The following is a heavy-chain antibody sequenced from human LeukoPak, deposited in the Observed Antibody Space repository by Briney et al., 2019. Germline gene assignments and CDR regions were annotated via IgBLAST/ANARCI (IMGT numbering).Heavy chain of an antibody. Sequence: SETLSFTCTVSGGSISSSSYYWGWIRQPAGKGLEWIGRIYTSGSTNYNPSLKSRVTMSVDTSKNQFSLKLSSVTAADTAVYYCARDIVVVPAAIGDYYYYYYMDVWGKGTTVTVSS. V-gene: IGHV4-61*02. CDR3: ARDIVVVPAAIGDYYYYYYMDV. D-gene: IGHD2-2*02. CDR2: IYTSGST. J-gene: IGHJ6*03. CDR1: GGSISSSSYY.